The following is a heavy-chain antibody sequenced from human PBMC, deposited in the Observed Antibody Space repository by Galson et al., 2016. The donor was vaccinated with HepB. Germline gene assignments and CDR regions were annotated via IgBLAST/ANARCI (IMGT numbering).Heavy chain of an antibody. CDR2: INPSGGWT. Sequence: SVKVSCKASGYTFTSYYIHWVRQPPGQGLEWMGIINPSGGWTNYAQRFQGRCTMTTDTSTRTVYMGLSSLRSEDTAVYSCARNGYALEYWGQGTLVPGSS. J-gene: IGHJ4*02. CDR1: GYTFTSYY. D-gene: IGHD2-2*01. V-gene: IGHV1-46*01. CDR3: ARNGYALEY.